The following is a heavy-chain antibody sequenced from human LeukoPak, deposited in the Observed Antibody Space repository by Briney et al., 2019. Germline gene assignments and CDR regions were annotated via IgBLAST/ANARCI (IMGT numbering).Heavy chain of an antibody. V-gene: IGHV1-69*01. CDR2: IIPIFGTA. J-gene: IGHJ3*02. CDR3: AREERELWPLAFDI. D-gene: IGHD2-21*01. Sequence: SVKVSCKASGGTFSSYAISWVRQAPGQGLEWMGGIIPIFGTANYAQKFQGRVTITADESTSTAYMELSSLRSEDTAVYYCAREERELWPLAFDIWGQGTMVAVSS. CDR1: GGTFSSYA.